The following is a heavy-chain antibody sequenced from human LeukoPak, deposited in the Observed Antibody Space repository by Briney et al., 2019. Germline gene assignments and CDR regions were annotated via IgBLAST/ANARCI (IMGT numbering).Heavy chain of an antibody. CDR1: GGSISSYY. CDR3: AREGGPYRPLDY. CDR2: IYTSGST. Sequence: LETLSLTCTVSGGSISSYYWSWIRQPAGKGLEWIGRIYTSGSTNYNPSLKSRVTMSVDTSKNQISLKVNSVTAADTAVYYCAREGGPYRPLDYSGQGTLVTVSS. J-gene: IGHJ4*02. V-gene: IGHV4-4*07.